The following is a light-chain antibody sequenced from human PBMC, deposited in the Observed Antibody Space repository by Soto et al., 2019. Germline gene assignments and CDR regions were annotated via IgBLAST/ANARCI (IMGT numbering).Light chain of an antibody. Sequence: IALKQTPLTLSSSRCDRATISGRPSQSVSNNYLAWCQRIPGQAPRLLFYGASTRATGVPARFSGGGYGREFTLTIISLQSEEFAVHYCQQYITLPSGTFGQGTKVDI. CDR1: QSVSNN. V-gene: IGKV3-15*01. CDR3: QQYITLPSGT. J-gene: IGKJ1*01. CDR2: GAS.